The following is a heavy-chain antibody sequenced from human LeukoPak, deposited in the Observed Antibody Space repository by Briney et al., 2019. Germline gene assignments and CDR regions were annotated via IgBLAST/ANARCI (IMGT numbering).Heavy chain of an antibody. Sequence: GRSLRLSCAASGFTFSSYGMHWVRQAPGKGLEWVAVIWYDGSNKYYADSVKGRFTISRDNSKNTLYLQMNSLRAEETAVYYCAKDLGRLGELSLDYWGQGTLVTVSS. CDR2: IWYDGSNK. V-gene: IGHV3-33*06. CDR1: GFTFSSYG. J-gene: IGHJ4*02. CDR3: AKDLGRLGELSLDY. D-gene: IGHD3-16*02.